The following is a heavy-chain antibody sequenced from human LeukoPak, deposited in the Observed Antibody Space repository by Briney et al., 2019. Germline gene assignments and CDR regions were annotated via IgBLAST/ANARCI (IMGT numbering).Heavy chain of an antibody. D-gene: IGHD5-18*01. J-gene: IGHJ3*02. V-gene: IGHV3-43*02. CDR1: GVTFDDYA. CDR3: AKDLYMVDTAIKAFYI. Sequence: GGSQRLSCAACGVTFDDYAMQGVRQAPGKGVEWVSIISGDGGSTYCADSVKGGFTISRDNSKNSLYLQMNSLRTEDTALYYCAKDLYMVDTAIKAFYIWGQGTIVTVSS. CDR2: ISGDGGST.